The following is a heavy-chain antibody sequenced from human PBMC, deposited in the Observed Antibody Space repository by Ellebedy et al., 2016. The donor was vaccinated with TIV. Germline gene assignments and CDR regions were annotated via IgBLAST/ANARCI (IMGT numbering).Heavy chain of an antibody. V-gene: IGHV7-4-1*02. J-gene: IGHJ4*02. Sequence: AASVKVSCKASGYTFTSHPLNWVRQAPGRGLEWMGWINTNTGNTESVPGFTGRFVFSLDTSVRTAYLQISGLQAEDTAIYYCSRDRYYGGNYRGIDYWGQGTLVTVSS. CDR2: INTNTGNT. CDR3: SRDRYYGGNYRGIDY. D-gene: IGHD4-23*01. CDR1: GYTFTSHP.